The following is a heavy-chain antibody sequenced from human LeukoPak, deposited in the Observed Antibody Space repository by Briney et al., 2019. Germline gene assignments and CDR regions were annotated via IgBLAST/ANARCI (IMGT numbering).Heavy chain of an antibody. CDR2: IKQDGSET. CDR1: GFTFTNYW. D-gene: IGHD3-3*01. J-gene: IGHJ4*02. Sequence: HSGGSLRLSCAASGFTFTNYWMTWVRQAPGKGLEWVAYIKQDGSETKYVDSVKGRFTISRDNAKNSLYLHMNNLRAEDTAVYYCAKDFGGAYYALYYFDYWGQGTLVTVSS. CDR3: AKDFGGAYYALYYFDY. V-gene: IGHV3-7*01.